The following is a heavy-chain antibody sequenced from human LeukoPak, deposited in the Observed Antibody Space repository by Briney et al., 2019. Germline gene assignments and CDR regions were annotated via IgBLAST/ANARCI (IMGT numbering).Heavy chain of an antibody. CDR2: IYSGGST. D-gene: IGHD4-23*01. CDR1: GFTVSSNY. CDR3: ARIEGFSRWRDQSWFDP. Sequence: GGSLRHSCAASGFTVSSNYMSWVRQAPGKGLEWVSVIYSGGSTYYADSVKGRFTISRDNSKNTLYLQMNSLRAEDTAVYYCARIEGFSRWRDQSWFDPWGQGTLVTVSS. V-gene: IGHV3-66*01. J-gene: IGHJ5*02.